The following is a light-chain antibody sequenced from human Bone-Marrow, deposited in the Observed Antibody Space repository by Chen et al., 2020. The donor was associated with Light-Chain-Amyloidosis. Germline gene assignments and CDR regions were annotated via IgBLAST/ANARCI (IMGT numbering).Light chain of an antibody. V-gene: IGLV2-14*03. CDR3: SSYTPRTTLYV. J-gene: IGLJ1*01. Sequence: QSALTQPASVSGSPGQSITLSCTGPRSDIGGYQYVSWYQQHPGEAPKLMIYDVSRRPSGVSNRFSGSKSGNTASLTISGLQAEDEADYYCSSYTPRTTLYVFGTGTKVTVL. CDR1: RSDIGGYQY. CDR2: DVS.